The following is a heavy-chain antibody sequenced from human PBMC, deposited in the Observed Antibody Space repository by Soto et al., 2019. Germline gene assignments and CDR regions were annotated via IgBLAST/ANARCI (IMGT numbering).Heavy chain of an antibody. V-gene: IGHV5-51*01. CDR3: ARPNEEYSSSAARFDY. J-gene: IGHJ4*02. CDR2: IYPGDSDT. D-gene: IGHD6-6*01. Sequence: GESLKISCKVSGYNFTTYSIGWVRQMPGKGPEWMGTIYPGDSDTRYSPSFQGQVTISADKSISTAYLQWSSLKASDTAMYYCARPNEEYSSSAARFDYWGQGTLVTVSS. CDR1: GYNFTTYS.